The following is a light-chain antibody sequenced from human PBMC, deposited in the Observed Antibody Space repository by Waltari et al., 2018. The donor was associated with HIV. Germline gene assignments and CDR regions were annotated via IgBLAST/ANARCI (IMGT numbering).Light chain of an antibody. CDR2: DVS. J-gene: IGLJ1*01. CDR3: SSYTSSSTYV. V-gene: IGLV2-14*03. Sequence: QSALTQPASVSGSPGQSITISCTGTSNDVGRSKYVSWQQQHPGQAPKTIIHDVSDRPAVISNRFSGSKSGNTASLTISGLQTEDEADYYCSSYTSSSTYVFGTGTRVTVL. CDR1: SNDVGRSKY.